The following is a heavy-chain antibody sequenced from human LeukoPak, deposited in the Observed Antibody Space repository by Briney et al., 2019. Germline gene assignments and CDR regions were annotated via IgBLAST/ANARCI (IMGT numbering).Heavy chain of an antibody. CDR2: ISPSGGST. D-gene: IGHD1-14*01. V-gene: IGHV1-46*01. J-gene: IGHJ6*04. Sequence: AASVKVSCKAFGYTFTSNYMHWVRQAPGQGPEWMGVISPSGGSTTYAQKFQGRVTLTRDMSTSTDYLELSSLRSDDTAVYYCARDPESRERWMDVWGKGTTVTVSS. CDR1: GYTFTSNY. CDR3: ARDPESRERWMDV.